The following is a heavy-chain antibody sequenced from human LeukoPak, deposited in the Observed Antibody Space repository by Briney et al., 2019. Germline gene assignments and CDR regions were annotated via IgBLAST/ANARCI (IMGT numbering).Heavy chain of an antibody. J-gene: IGHJ4*02. V-gene: IGHV3-30*02. D-gene: IGHD6-13*01. CDR2: IRYDGSNK. Sequence: AGGSLRLSCAASGFTFSSYGMHWVRQAPGKGLEWVAFIRYDGSNKYYADSVKGRFTISRDNSKNTLYLQMNSLRAEDTAVYYCARDFSMVGRDSSSWYRGGYFDYWGQGTLVTVSS. CDR3: ARDFSMVGRDSSSWYRGGYFDY. CDR1: GFTFSSYG.